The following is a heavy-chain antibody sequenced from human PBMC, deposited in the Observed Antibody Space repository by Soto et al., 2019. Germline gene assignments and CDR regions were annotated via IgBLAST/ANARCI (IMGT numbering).Heavy chain of an antibody. J-gene: IGHJ2*01. CDR1: GFTFSSYW. D-gene: IGHD6-6*01. V-gene: IGHV3-7*04. CDR3: ARVIAARRGGGNWYFDL. Sequence: EVQLVESGGGLVQPGGSLRLSCAASGFTFSSYWMSWVHQAPGKGLEWVANIKQDGSEKYYVDSVKGRFTISRDNAKNSLYLQMNSLRAEDTAVYYCARVIAARRGGGNWYFDLWGRGTLVTVSS. CDR2: IKQDGSEK.